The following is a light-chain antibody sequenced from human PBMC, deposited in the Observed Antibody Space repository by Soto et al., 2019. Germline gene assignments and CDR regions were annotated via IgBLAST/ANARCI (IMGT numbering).Light chain of an antibody. CDR2: EVS. CDR3: CSYAGADIFVV. Sequence: QSALTQPASVSGSHGQSITLSCTGSSSDVGGYGLVSWYQQHPGQAPRLIIYEVSKRPAGVSNRFSGSKSGHTASLTISGLLTEDAADYYCCSYAGADIFVVFGGGTKLTVL. J-gene: IGLJ2*01. CDR1: SSDVGGYGL. V-gene: IGLV2-23*02.